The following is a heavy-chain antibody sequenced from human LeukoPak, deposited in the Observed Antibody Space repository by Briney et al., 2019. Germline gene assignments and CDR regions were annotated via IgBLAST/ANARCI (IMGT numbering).Heavy chain of an antibody. V-gene: IGHV3-30*18. Sequence: GGSLRLSCAASGFTFSSYGMHWVRQAPGKGLEWVAVISYDGSNKYYADSVKGRFTISRDNSKNTLYLQMNSLRADDTAVYYCAKSGYNRFDYWGQGTLVTVSS. CDR1: GFTFSSYG. CDR3: AKSGYNRFDY. J-gene: IGHJ4*02. CDR2: ISYDGSNK. D-gene: IGHD5-24*01.